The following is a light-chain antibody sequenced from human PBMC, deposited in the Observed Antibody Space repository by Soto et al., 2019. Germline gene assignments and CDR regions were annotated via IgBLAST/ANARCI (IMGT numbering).Light chain of an antibody. CDR1: QSIASW. CDR3: QQYNTYE. CDR2: DAS. V-gene: IGKV1-5*01. Sequence: DIQMTQSPSTLSASVGYRVTITCRASQSIASWLAWYQQKPGRAPDILIYDASTLKSGVPTRFSGSGSVTEFTLTISDLQPDDFATYYCQQYNTYEFGQGTKVDI. J-gene: IGKJ1*01.